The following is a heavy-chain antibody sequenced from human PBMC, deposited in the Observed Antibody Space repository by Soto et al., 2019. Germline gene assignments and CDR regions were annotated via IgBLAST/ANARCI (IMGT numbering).Heavy chain of an antibody. CDR1: GFTFSSYH. Sequence: EVQLVESGGGLVMPRGSLRLSCAASGFTFSSYHMNWVRQAPGKGLEWVSSINPSTSHIYYADSVRGRFTISRDNSKNSLYLQMNNLRTEDAAVYYCARGYCGGGGCYLRRDAFDVWGQGTMVTVSS. D-gene: IGHD2-15*01. CDR2: INPSTSHI. CDR3: ARGYCGGGGCYLRRDAFDV. J-gene: IGHJ3*01. V-gene: IGHV3-21*01.